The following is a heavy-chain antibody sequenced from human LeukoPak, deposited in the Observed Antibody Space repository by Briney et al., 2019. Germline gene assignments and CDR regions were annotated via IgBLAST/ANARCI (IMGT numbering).Heavy chain of an antibody. CDR1: GYTFTGYY. J-gene: IGHJ4*02. V-gene: IGHV1-2*07. CDR2: LDPTTGGT. Sequence: ASVKVSCKASGYTFTGYYMHWVRQAPGKGLEWMGWLDPTTGGTNYAHMFQGRVTMTRDTSTSTAYMELSRLRSDDTAVYFCAKESNAYETPEYIDYWGQGTLVTVSS. CDR3: AKESNAYETPEYIDY. D-gene: IGHD3-16*01.